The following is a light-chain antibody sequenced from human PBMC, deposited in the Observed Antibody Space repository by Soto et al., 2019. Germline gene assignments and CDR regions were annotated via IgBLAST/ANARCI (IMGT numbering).Light chain of an antibody. CDR3: QQYRSSPLT. J-gene: IGKJ4*01. V-gene: IGKV3-20*01. CDR2: DRS. Sequence: EIVLTQSPGTLSLSPGERATLSCRASQSVGSYLAWHQQKPGQAPRLLISDRSSRATGIPDRFSGSGSGTDFTLTISRLQPEDSAVYYCQQYRSSPLTFGGGTKVEI. CDR1: QSVGSY.